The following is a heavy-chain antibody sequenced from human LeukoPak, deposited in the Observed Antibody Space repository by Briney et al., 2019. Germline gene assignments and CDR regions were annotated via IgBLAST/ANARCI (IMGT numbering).Heavy chain of an antibody. D-gene: IGHD3-10*01. CDR3: ARGLFRWFGELSLALDY. Sequence: GASVKVSCKASGYTFTSYYMHWVRQAPGQGLEWMGIINPSGGSTSYAQKFQGRVTMTRDMSTSTVYMELSSLRSEDTAVYYCARGLFRWFGELSLALDYWGQGTLVTVSS. V-gene: IGHV1-46*01. CDR2: INPSGGST. CDR1: GYTFTSYY. J-gene: IGHJ4*02.